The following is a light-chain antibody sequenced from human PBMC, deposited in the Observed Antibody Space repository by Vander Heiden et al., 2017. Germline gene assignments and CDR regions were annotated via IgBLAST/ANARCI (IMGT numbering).Light chain of an antibody. J-gene: IGLJ1*01. V-gene: IGLV2-23*02. CDR3: CAYAGSQFV. Sequence: QSALTQPASVSKSPGQSITISCTGTSSDVGSYSLVSWYQQHPGKAPKLMIFEVNKRPSGVSDRFSGSKSGNTASLTISDLQAEDEADYYCCAYAGSQFVFGTGTRVTVL. CDR1: SSDVGSYSL. CDR2: EVN.